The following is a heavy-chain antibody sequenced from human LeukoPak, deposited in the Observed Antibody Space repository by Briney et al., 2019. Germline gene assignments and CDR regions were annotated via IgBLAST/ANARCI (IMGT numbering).Heavy chain of an antibody. V-gene: IGHV3-53*01. Sequence: GGSLRLSCAASGFTFSSYSMNWVRQAPGKGLEWVSVIYSGGSTYYADSVKGRFTISRDNSKNTLYLQMNSLRAEDTAVYYCARDIVGADWGQGTLVTVSS. D-gene: IGHD1-26*01. CDR3: ARDIVGAD. CDR2: IYSGGST. J-gene: IGHJ4*02. CDR1: GFTFSSYS.